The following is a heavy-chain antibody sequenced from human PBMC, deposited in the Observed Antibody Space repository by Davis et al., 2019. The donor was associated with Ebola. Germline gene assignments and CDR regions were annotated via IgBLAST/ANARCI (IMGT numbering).Heavy chain of an antibody. V-gene: IGHV4-39*01. J-gene: IGHJ4*02. Sequence: GSLRLSCTVSGGSISSSSYYWGWIRQPPGKGLEWIGSIYYSGSTYYNPSLKSRVTISVDTSKNQFSLKLSSVTAADTAVYYCARQSSIQLWHYFDYWGQGTLVTVSS. D-gene: IGHD5-18*01. CDR3: ARQSSIQLWHYFDY. CDR2: IYYSGST. CDR1: GGSISSSSYY.